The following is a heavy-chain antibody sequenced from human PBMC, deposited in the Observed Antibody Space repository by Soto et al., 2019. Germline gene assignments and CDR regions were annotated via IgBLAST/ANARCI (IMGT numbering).Heavy chain of an antibody. Sequence: QVQLVQSGAEVKKPGSSVKVSCKASGGTFSSYAISWVRQAPGQGLEWIGGIIPIFGTANYAQKFQGRVKITADEYTSTAYPELSSLRSEDTAGYYCARCCSGSLGRAFDIWGQGTLVTVSS. CDR2: IIPIFGTA. CDR1: GGTFSSYA. CDR3: ARCCSGSLGRAFDI. J-gene: IGHJ3*02. D-gene: IGHD6-6*01. V-gene: IGHV1-69*01.